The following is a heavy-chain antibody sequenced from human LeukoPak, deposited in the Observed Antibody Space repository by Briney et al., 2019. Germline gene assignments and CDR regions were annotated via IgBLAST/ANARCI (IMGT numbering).Heavy chain of an antibody. V-gene: IGHV3-7*01. CDR2: IKPDGSAE. D-gene: IGHD6-13*01. CDR3: ARANNSSRHN. Sequence: GGSLRLSCATSGFTFSSNWMSWVRHVPGRGLDWVANIKPDGSAEYYAASVKGRFTVSRDNAKNSLYLQMNSLRVEDTAVYYCARANNSSRHNWGQGTLVTVSS. J-gene: IGHJ4*02. CDR1: GFTFSSNW.